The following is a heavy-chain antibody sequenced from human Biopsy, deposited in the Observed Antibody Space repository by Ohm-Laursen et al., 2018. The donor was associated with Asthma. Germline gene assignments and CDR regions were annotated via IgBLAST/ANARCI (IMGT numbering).Heavy chain of an antibody. D-gene: IGHD1-26*01. CDR2: MSCEESVQ. Sequence: SSLRLSCAASGFTFKAYGIHWVRQAPGKGLEWVVVMSCEESVQYFADSVKGRFTFSRDNSKNTLYLQMNSLRAEDSAVYYCARDFGCGSYFVGTTFDYWGQGALVTVSS. J-gene: IGHJ4*02. CDR1: GFTFKAYG. V-gene: IGHV3-30*03. CDR3: ARDFGCGSYFVGTTFDY.